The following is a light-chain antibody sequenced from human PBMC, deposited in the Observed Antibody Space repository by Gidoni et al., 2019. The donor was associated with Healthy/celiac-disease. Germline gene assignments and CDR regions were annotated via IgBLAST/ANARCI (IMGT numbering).Light chain of an antibody. Sequence: DIQMTQSPSTLSASVGDRVTITCRASQSISSWLAWYQQKTGKAPKLLIYKASSLESGVPSRLSGSGSGTEFTLTISSLQPDDFATYDCQQYNSYSRTFGQGTKVEIK. CDR3: QQYNSYSRT. V-gene: IGKV1-5*03. J-gene: IGKJ1*01. CDR1: QSISSW. CDR2: KAS.